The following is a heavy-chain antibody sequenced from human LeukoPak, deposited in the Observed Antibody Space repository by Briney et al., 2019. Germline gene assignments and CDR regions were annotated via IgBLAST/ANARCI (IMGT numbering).Heavy chain of an antibody. CDR2: IKTDGSST. J-gene: IGHJ4*02. D-gene: IGHD3-22*01. Sequence: GGSLRLSRAASGFTFNTYWMHRIRQAPGKGLEWVSRIKTDGSSTTFADSVKGRFTISRDNAKSTLYLQMNSLRAEDTAVYYCARAYHADSSGWGYWGQGTLVTVSS. CDR3: ARAYHADSSGWGY. CDR1: GFTFNTYW. V-gene: IGHV3-74*01.